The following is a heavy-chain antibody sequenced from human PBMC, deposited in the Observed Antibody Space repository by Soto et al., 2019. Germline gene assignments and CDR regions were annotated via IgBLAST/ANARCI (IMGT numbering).Heavy chain of an antibody. CDR1: GFTFSSYA. CDR3: AKEERRRPTLGYCSSTSCYASGYPVY. J-gene: IGHJ4*02. D-gene: IGHD2-2*01. Sequence: EVQLLESGGGLVQTGGSLRLSCAASGFTFSSYAMSWVRQAPGKGLEWVSAISGSGGSTYYADSVKGRFTISRDNSKNTLYLQMNSLRAEDTAVYYCAKEERRRPTLGYCSSTSCYASGYPVYWGQGTLVTVSS. CDR2: ISGSGGST. V-gene: IGHV3-23*01.